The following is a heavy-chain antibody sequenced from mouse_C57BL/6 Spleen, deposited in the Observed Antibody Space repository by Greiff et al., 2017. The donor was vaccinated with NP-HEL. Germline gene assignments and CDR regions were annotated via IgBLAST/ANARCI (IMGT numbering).Heavy chain of an antibody. D-gene: IGHD2-10*01. CDR3: ARAYYGNYCYAMDY. J-gene: IGHJ4*01. CDR1: GYTFTSYW. Sequence: QVQLKESGAELAKPGASVKLSCKASGYTFTSYWMHWVKQRPGQGLEWIGYINPSSGYTKYNQKFKDKATLTADKSSSTAYMQLISLTYEYSAVYYCARAYYGNYCYAMDYWGQGTSVTVSS. V-gene: IGHV1-7*01. CDR2: INPSSGYT.